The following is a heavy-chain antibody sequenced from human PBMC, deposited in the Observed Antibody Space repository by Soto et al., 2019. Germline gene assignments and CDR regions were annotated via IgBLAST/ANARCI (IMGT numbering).Heavy chain of an antibody. J-gene: IGHJ4*02. CDR1: GYTFTGHY. CDR2: IGPESGAT. D-gene: IGHD1-26*01. Sequence: ASVKVSCKASGYTFTGHYIHWVRQAPEQGPEWMGEIGPESGATRYAEKFQGRVTMTLDTSITTVYMELKNLSPDDTAVYYCGRGRSGQIVVFYWGQGTPVTVS. CDR3: GRGRSGQIVVFY. V-gene: IGHV1-2*02.